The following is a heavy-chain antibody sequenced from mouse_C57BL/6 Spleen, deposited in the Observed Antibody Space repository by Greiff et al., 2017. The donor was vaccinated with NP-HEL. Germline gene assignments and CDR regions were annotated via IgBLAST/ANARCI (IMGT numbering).Heavy chain of an antibody. CDR3: ARDGDYDRAY. Sequence: VQLQQPGAELVKPGASVKLSCKASGYTFTSYWMHWVKQRPGQGLEWIGMIHPNSGSTNYNEKFKSKATLTVDKSSSTAYMQLSSLTSEDSAVYYCARDGDYDRAYWGQGTLVTVSA. CDR2: IHPNSGST. D-gene: IGHD2-4*01. V-gene: IGHV1-64*01. J-gene: IGHJ3*01. CDR1: GYTFTSYW.